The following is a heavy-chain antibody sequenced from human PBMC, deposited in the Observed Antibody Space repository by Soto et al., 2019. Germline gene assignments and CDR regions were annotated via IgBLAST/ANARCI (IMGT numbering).Heavy chain of an antibody. CDR3: ARTAAAGKYYYGVDV. J-gene: IGHJ6*02. Sequence: GESLKISCKGSGYSFISYWIGWVRQMPGKGLEWMGIIYPGDSDTRYSPSFQGQVTISADKSISTAYLQWSSLKASDTAMYYCARTAAAGKYYYGVDVWGQGTTVTVSS. V-gene: IGHV5-51*03. D-gene: IGHD6-13*01. CDR2: IYPGDSDT. CDR1: GYSFISYW.